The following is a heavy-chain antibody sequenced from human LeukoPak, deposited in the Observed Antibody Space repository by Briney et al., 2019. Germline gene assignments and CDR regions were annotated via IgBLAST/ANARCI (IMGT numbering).Heavy chain of an antibody. CDR3: ARDDALGDNALDI. J-gene: IGHJ3*02. D-gene: IGHD3-16*01. CDR1: GFSVSGNY. V-gene: IGHV3-66*01. CDR2: IYGGGDT. Sequence: GGSLRLSCAASGFSVSGNYMSWVRQAPGKGLEWVAIIYGGGDTYYADSVKGRFSISRDNSKNTLFLQMNSLSAEDTAVYYCARDDALGDNALDIWGQGTMVTVSS.